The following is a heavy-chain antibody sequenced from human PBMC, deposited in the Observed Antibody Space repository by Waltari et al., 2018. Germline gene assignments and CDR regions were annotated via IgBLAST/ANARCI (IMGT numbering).Heavy chain of an antibody. Sequence: QVQLQQWGAGLLKPSATLSLTCAVHGGSLRGYYWSWIRQSPGKGLEWIGEINHSGSTNYNPSLKSRVTISVDTSKNQFSLKVSSVTAADTAVYYCARQFSSGWYSEYWGQGTLVIVSS. V-gene: IGHV4-34*01. CDR3: ARQFSSGWYSEY. J-gene: IGHJ4*02. CDR1: GGSLRGYY. CDR2: INHSGST. D-gene: IGHD6-19*01.